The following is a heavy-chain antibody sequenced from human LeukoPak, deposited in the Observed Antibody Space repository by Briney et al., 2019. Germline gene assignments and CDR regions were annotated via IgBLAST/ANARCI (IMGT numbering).Heavy chain of an antibody. D-gene: IGHD1-26*01. CDR2: ISYDGSNK. V-gene: IGHV3-30*03. CDR3: ARAPREGFSGSYHDY. Sequence: GGSLRLSCAASGFTFSSYGMHWVRQAPGKGLEWVAVISYDGSNKYYADSVKGRFTIPRDNSKNTLYLQMASLRGEDTAVYYCARAPREGFSGSYHDYWGQGTLVTVSS. J-gene: IGHJ4*02. CDR1: GFTFSSYG.